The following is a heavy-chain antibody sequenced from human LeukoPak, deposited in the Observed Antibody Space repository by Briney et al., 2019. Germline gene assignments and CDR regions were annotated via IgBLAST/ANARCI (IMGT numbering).Heavy chain of an antibody. V-gene: IGHV3-23*01. CDR2: ISGSGGST. J-gene: IGHJ4*02. D-gene: IGHD2-15*01. Sequence: GGSLRLSCAASGFTFSSYAMSWVRQAPGKGLEWVSAISGSGGSTYYADSVKGRFTISRDNSKNTLYLQMNSLRAEDTAVYYCAKDESQIVVVVAASDYWGQGTLVTVSS. CDR1: GFTFSSYA. CDR3: AKDESQIVVVVAASDY.